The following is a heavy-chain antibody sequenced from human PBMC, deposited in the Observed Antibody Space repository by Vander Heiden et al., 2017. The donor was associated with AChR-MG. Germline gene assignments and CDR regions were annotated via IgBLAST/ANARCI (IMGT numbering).Heavy chain of an antibody. CDR1: GASISRGNYF. D-gene: IGHD3-3*01. CDR2: IFYLGST. CDR3: ARGHYDLYYMDV. V-gene: IGHV4-30-4*01. Sequence: QVQLQESGLGLVTPSQTLSLTCSVSGASISRGNYFWTWIRQPPGKGLEWIGYIFYLGSTNYNPALKSRVTISVDTSKNNFSLRLRSVTAADTAVYYYARGHYDLYYMDVWGRGTTVTVSS. J-gene: IGHJ6*03.